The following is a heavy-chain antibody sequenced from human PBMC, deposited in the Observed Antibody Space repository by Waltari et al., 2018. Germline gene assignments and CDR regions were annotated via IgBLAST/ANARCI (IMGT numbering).Heavy chain of an antibody. V-gene: IGHV3-30-3*01. D-gene: IGHD2-2*01. J-gene: IGHJ4*02. Sequence: VQLVESGGGLVQPGGSLRLSCAASGFTFNDHYMDWVRQAPGKGLDGVAVIANDGSNKYYADSVKGRFTISRDNSKNTLYLQMNSLRAEDTAVYYCARQPDDSDASPPDYWGQGTLVTVSS. CDR3: ARQPDDSDASPPDY. CDR1: GFTFNDHY. CDR2: IANDGSNK.